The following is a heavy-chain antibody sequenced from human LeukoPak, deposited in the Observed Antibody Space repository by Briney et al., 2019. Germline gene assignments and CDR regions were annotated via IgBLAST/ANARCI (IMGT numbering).Heavy chain of an antibody. J-gene: IGHJ3*02. V-gene: IGHV4-4*07. CDR2: IYTSGST. D-gene: IGHD3-10*01. CDR1: GGSISSYY. CDR3: ASWFGELSSAAFDI. Sequence: SETLSLTCTVSGGSISSYYWSWIRQPAGKGLEWIGRIYTSGSTNYNPSLKSRVTMSVDTSKNQFSLKLSSVTAADTAVYYCASWFGELSSAAFDIWGQGTMVTVSS.